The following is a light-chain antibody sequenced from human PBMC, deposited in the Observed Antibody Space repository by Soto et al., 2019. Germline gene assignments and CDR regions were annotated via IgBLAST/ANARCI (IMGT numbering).Light chain of an antibody. CDR3: VLYMGRGIWV. Sequence: QAVVTQEPSFSVSPGRTVTLTCGLSSGSVSTTYYPTWYQQTPGQAPRTLIYSTDTRSSGVPDRFSGSILGNKAALTITGDQADDESDYYCVLYMGRGIWVFGGGTKVTVL. V-gene: IGLV8-61*01. CDR1: SGSVSTTYY. CDR2: STD. J-gene: IGLJ3*02.